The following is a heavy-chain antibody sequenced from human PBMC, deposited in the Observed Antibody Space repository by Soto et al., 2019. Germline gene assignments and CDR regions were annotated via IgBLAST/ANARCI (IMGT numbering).Heavy chain of an antibody. J-gene: IGHJ5*02. V-gene: IGHV6-1*01. CDR1: GDSVSSNSAA. CDR3: ARDPVPYYYDSSGIWFDP. Sequence: PSQTLSLTCAISGDSVSSNSAAWNWIRQSPSRGLKWLGRTYYRSKWYNDYAVSVKSRITINPDTSKNQFSLQLNSVTPEDTAVYYCARDPVPYYYDSSGIWFDPWGQGTLVTVSS. D-gene: IGHD3-22*01. CDR2: TYYRSKWYN.